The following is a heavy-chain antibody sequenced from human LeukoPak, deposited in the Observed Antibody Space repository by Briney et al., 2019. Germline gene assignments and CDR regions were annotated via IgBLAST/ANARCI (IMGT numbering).Heavy chain of an antibody. V-gene: IGHV5-10-1*01. D-gene: IGHD2-2*01. CDR2: IDPSDSYT. J-gene: IGHJ4*02. CDR1: GYSFTSYW. Sequence: LGESLKISCKGSGYSFTSYWISWVRQMPGKGLEWMGRIDPSDSYTNYSPSFQGHVTISADKSISTAYLQWSSLKASDTAMYYCARRCSSSSCPFEYWGQGTLVTVSS. CDR3: ARRCSSSSCPFEY.